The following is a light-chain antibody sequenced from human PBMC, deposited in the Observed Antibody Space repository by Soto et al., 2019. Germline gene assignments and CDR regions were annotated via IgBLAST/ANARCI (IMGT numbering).Light chain of an antibody. CDR1: SSDVGTYNL. CDR2: EGS. Sequence: QSALTQPASVSGSPGQSITISCTGTSSDVGTYNLVSWYQQHPGKAPKLMIYEGSQRPSGVSNRFSGSKSGNTASLKISGLQAEDEADYYCCSYAGSDTWVFGGGTQLTVL. V-gene: IGLV2-23*01. J-gene: IGLJ3*02. CDR3: CSYAGSDTWV.